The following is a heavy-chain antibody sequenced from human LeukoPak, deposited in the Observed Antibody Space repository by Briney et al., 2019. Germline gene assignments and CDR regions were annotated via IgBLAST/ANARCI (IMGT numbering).Heavy chain of an antibody. J-gene: IGHJ4*02. CDR3: ARGFRGSEGDYYFDY. CDR2: IKQDGSEK. CDR1: GFTFSSYW. V-gene: IGHV3-7*01. Sequence: GGSLRLSCAASGFTFSSYWMSWVRQAPGKGLEWVANIKQDGSEKYYVDSVKGRFTISRDNAKNSLYLQMNSLRAEDTAVYYCARGFRGSEGDYYFDYWGQGTLVTVSS. D-gene: IGHD3-16*01.